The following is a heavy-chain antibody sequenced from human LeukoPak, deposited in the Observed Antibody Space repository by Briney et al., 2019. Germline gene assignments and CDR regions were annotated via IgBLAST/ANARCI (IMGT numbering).Heavy chain of an antibody. V-gene: IGHV3-23*01. CDR1: GSTFSNYG. J-gene: IGHJ5*02. CDR3: AKKYSTGLDP. CDR2: ISGSGGST. Sequence: GGSLRLTCAASGSTFSNYGMSWVRQAPGKGLEWVSAISGSGGSTYYADSVKGRLTISRDNSKNTLYLQMNSLRAEDTAVYYCAKKYSTGLDPWGQGTLVTVSS. D-gene: IGHD1-26*01.